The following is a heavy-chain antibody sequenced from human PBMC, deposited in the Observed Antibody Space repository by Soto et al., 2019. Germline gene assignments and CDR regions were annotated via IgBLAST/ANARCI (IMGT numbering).Heavy chain of an antibody. D-gene: IGHD2-15*01. CDR1: GFSLTTGGVA. Sequence: QITLKESGPTLVKPTQTLTLTCNVSGFSLTTGGVAVGWIRQPPGKALEWLALIYCDDDKRYSPSLQSRLSITKDTSKNPLGLTMTNMDPVDTPTYYCAHSECSVADCHSLCYFGLWGRGTLVTFS. J-gene: IGHJ2*01. V-gene: IGHV2-5*02. CDR3: AHSECSVADCHSLCYFGL. CDR2: IYCDDDK.